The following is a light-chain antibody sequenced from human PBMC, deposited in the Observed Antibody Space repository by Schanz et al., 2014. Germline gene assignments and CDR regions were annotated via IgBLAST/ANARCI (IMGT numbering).Light chain of an antibody. CDR1: QGISSY. Sequence: IQLTQSPSSLSPSVGDRVTITCRASQGISSYLAWYQQKPGKAPKLLIYAASTLQSGVPSRFSGSGSRTDFTLTISSLQPEDFATYYCQQLNSYPPTFGGGTKVEIK. CDR3: QQLNSYPPT. J-gene: IGKJ4*01. V-gene: IGKV1-9*01. CDR2: AAS.